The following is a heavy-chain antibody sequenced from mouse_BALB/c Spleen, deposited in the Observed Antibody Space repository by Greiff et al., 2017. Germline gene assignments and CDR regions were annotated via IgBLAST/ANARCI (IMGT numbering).Heavy chain of an antibody. CDR2: IYPGDGDT. J-gene: IGHJ3*01. CDR3: ARSLYDGYYPFAY. Sequence: VKLQESGAELVRPGSSVKISCKASGYAFSSYWMNWVKQRPGQGLEWIGQIYPGDGDTNYNGKFKGKATLTADKSSSTAYMQLSSLTSEDSAVYFCARSLYDGYYPFAYWGQGTLVTVSA. CDR1: GYAFSSYW. V-gene: IGHV1-80*01. D-gene: IGHD2-3*01.